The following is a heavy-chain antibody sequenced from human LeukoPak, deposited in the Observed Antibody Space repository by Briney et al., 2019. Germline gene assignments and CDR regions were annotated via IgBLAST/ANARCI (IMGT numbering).Heavy chain of an antibody. V-gene: IGHV4-59*08. CDR3: ARRYSSCPESWFDP. J-gene: IGHJ5*02. D-gene: IGHD6-6*01. CDR2: IYYSGIT. Sequence: SETLSLTCTVSGGSISSYYWNWIRQPPGKGLEWIGYIYYSGITNYNPSLKSRVTISMNTSKNQFSLKLSSVTAADTAVYYCARRYSSCPESWFDPWGQGTLVTVSS. CDR1: GGSISSYY.